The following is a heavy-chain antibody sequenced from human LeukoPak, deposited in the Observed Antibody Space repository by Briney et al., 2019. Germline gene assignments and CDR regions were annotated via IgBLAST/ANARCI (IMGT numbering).Heavy chain of an antibody. V-gene: IGHV3-23*01. Sequence: GGSLRLSCAASGFTFSSYSMNWVRQAPGKGLEWVSAISGSGGSTYYADSVKGRFTISRDNSKNTLYLQMNSLRAEDTAVYYCAKASGNSYGFDYWGQGTLVTVSS. CDR3: AKASGNSYGFDY. D-gene: IGHD5-18*01. CDR1: GFTFSSYS. J-gene: IGHJ4*02. CDR2: ISGSGGST.